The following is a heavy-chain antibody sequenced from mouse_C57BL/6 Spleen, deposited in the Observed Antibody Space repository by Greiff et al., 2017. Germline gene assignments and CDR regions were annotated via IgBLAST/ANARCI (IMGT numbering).Heavy chain of an antibody. V-gene: IGHV1-55*01. CDR1: GYTFTSYW. CDR2: IYPGSGST. J-gene: IGHJ1*03. CDR3: ARSHYDYDDGHWYFDV. D-gene: IGHD2-4*01. Sequence: QVQLQQSGAELVKPGASVKMSCKASGYTFTSYWITWVKQRPGQGLEWIGDIYPGSGSTNYNEKFKSKATLTVDTSSSTAYMQLSSLTSEDSAVYYCARSHYDYDDGHWYFDVWGTGTTVTVSS.